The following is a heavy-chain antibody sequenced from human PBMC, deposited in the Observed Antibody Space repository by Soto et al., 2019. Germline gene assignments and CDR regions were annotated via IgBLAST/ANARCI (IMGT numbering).Heavy chain of an antibody. J-gene: IGHJ5*02. CDR1: GFTVSSNY. CDR3: TTFYTSDPIGSAP. D-gene: IGHD1-26*01. V-gene: IGHV3-53*01. Sequence: GGSLRLSCAASGFTVSSNYMSWVRQAPGKGLEWVSVIYSGGSTYYADSVKGRFTISRDNSKNTLYLQMNSLKTEDTAVYYCTTFYTSDPIGSAPWGQGTLVTVSS. CDR2: IYSGGST.